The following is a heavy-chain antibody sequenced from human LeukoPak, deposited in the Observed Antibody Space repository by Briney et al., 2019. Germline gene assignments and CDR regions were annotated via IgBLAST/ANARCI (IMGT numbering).Heavy chain of an antibody. J-gene: IGHJ3*02. CDR3: ASSAFGVAPYAFDI. V-gene: IGHV3-53*01. Sequence: GGSLRLSCAASAFTLSSNYMSWVRQAQGEGLEWVSVIYSGGSTYYADSVKGRFTISRDNSKNTLYLQMNSLRAEDTAGYYCASSAFGVAPYAFDIWGKGTMVTVSS. CDR1: AFTLSSNY. CDR2: IYSGGST. D-gene: IGHD3-3*01.